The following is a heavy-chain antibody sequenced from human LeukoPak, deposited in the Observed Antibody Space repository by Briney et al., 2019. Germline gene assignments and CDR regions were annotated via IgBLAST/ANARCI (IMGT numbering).Heavy chain of an antibody. V-gene: IGHV1-69*04. Sequence: SVKVSCKASGGTFSSYAISWVRQAPGQGLEWMGRIIPIFGIANYAQKFQGRVTITADKSTSTAYMELSSLRSEDTAVYYCARPSYSSGMAWGQGTLVTVSS. CDR2: IIPIFGIA. J-gene: IGHJ5*02. CDR3: ARPSYSSGMA. D-gene: IGHD6-19*01. CDR1: GGTFSSYA.